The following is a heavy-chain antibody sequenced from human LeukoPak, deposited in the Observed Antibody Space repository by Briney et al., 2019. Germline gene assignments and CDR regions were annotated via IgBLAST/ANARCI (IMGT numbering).Heavy chain of an antibody. D-gene: IGHD3-22*01. CDR2: IYYSGST. CDR1: GGLISSGGYY. CDR3: ARGLRFAYDSSGGPLRY. J-gene: IGHJ4*02. Sequence: SETLSLTCTVSGGLISSGGYYWTWVRQQPGKGLDWLGYIYYSGSTYYNPSLKSRLTISADTSKNQFSLKLSSVTAADTAVYYCARGLRFAYDSSGGPLRYWGQGTLVTVSS. V-gene: IGHV4-31*02.